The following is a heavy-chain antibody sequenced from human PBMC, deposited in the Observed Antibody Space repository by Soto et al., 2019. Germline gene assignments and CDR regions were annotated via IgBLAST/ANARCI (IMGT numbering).Heavy chain of an antibody. Sequence: EVQLLESGGGLVQPGGSLRLSCAASGFSFSNSAMSWVRQAPGKGLEWVSGISGSGGNTYYADSVKGRFTISRDNSNTPLYLQMNSLRAEDTAVYYCAKGGVGYGFEALDYWGQGTLVTVSS. D-gene: IGHD5-18*01. V-gene: IGHV3-23*01. CDR3: AKGGVGYGFEALDY. J-gene: IGHJ4*02. CDR2: ISGSGGNT. CDR1: GFSFSNSA.